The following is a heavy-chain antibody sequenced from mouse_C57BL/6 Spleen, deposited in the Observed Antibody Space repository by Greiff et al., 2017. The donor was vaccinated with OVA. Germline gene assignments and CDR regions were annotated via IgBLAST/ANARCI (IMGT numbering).Heavy chain of an antibody. CDR2: IRSKSNNYAT. Sequence: EVQVVESGGGLVQPKGSLKLSCAASGFSFNTYAMNWVRQAPGKGLEWVARIRSKSNNYATYYADSVKDRVTISRDDSESMLYLQMNNLKTEDTAMYYCVRQRYGYYDYFDYWGHVTTLTVSS. V-gene: IGHV10-1*01. CDR3: VRQRYGYYDYFDY. D-gene: IGHD2-3*01. CDR1: GFSFNTYA. J-gene: IGHJ2*01.